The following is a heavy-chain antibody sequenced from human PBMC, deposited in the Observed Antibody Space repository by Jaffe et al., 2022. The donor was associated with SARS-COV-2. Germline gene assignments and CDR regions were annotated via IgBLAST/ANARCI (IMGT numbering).Heavy chain of an antibody. Sequence: QVTLRESGPALVKPTQTLTLTCTFSGFSLSTSGMCVSWIRQPPGKALEWLALIDWDDDKYYSTSLKTRLTISKDTSKNQVVLTMTNMDPVDTATYYCARMKRFDYYDSSGYSGEDNWFDPWGQGTLVTVSS. J-gene: IGHJ5*02. V-gene: IGHV2-70*01. D-gene: IGHD3-22*01. CDR1: GFSLSTSGMC. CDR3: ARMKRFDYYDSSGYSGEDNWFDP. CDR2: IDWDDDK.